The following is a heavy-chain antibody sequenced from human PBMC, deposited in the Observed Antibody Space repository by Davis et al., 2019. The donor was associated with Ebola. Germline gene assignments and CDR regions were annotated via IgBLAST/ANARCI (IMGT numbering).Heavy chain of an antibody. CDR3: ARGRLLWFGELLYYYYGMDV. CDR1: GGSISSSNW. D-gene: IGHD3-10*01. Sequence: SETLSLTCAVSGGSISSSNWWSWVRQPPGQGLEWIGEINHSGSTNYNPSLKSRVTISVDTSKNQFSLKLSSVTAADTAVYYCARGRLLWFGELLYYYYGMDVWGKGTTVTVSS. V-gene: IGHV4-4*02. CDR2: INHSGST. J-gene: IGHJ6*04.